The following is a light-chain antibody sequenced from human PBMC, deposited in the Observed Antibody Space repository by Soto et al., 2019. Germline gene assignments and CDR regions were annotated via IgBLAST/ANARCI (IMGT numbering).Light chain of an antibody. CDR3: QQCYSAPYT. CDR2: VSS. Sequence: DIQMTQSPSSLSASVGDTVTITCRASQSINSYLNWVQQRQGKAPNRLIYVSSKLHSGAPSRFSGSGSGTDFTLTISNLQPEDFATYICQQCYSAPYTFGQGTKLEIK. J-gene: IGKJ2*01. V-gene: IGKV1-39*01. CDR1: QSINSY.